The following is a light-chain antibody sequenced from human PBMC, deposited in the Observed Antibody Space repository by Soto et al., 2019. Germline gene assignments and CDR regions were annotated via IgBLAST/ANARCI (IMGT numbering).Light chain of an antibody. CDR1: SSDVGGYNY. CDR3: CSYGGTYVL. V-gene: IGLV2-11*01. Sequence: QSALTQPRSVSGSPGQSVTISCTGTSSDVGGYNYVSWYQQHPGKAPKLMIYDVNKWPSGVPYRFSGSKSGNTASLTISGLQAEDEADYYCCSYGGTYVLFGGGTKLTVL. J-gene: IGLJ2*01. CDR2: DVN.